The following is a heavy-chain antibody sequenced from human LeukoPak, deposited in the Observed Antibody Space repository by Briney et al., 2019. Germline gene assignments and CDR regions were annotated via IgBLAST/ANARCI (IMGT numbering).Heavy chain of an antibody. V-gene: IGHV3-74*01. Sequence: GGSLRLSCAASGFTFSSYSMNWVRQAPGKGLVWVSRINRDGSTTSYADSVKGRFTISKDNAKNTLYLQMNSLRAEDTAVYYCASRDQSCSGGVCYPIDYWGQGTLVTVSS. CDR1: GFTFSSYS. J-gene: IGHJ4*02. D-gene: IGHD2-15*01. CDR2: INRDGSTT. CDR3: ASRDQSCSGGVCYPIDY.